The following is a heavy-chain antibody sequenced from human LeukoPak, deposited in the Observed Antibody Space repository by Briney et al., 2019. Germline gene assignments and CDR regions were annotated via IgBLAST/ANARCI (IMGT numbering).Heavy chain of an antibody. J-gene: IGHJ6*02. CDR3: ARDLLYSSPPAYGMDV. V-gene: IGHV3-53*01. CDR2: IYSGGST. Sequence: GGSLRLSCAASVFTFSSYCMHWVRQAPCKGLEWVSVIYSGGSTYYADSVKGRFTISRDNSKNTLYLQMNSLRAEDTAVYYCARDLLYSSPPAYGMDVWGQGTTVTVSS. CDR1: VFTFSSYC. D-gene: IGHD6-13*01.